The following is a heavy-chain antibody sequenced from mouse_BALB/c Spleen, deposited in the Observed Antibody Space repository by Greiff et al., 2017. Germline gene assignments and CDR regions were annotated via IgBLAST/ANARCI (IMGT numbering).Heavy chain of an antibody. D-gene: IGHD2-1*01. J-gene: IGHJ2*01. CDR2: INPGDGDT. CDR1: GYTFTSYW. V-gene: IGHV1-53*01. CDR3: ARGDGIDY. Sequence: VQLQQPGAELVKPGASVKLSCKASGYTFTSYWMHWVKQRPGQGLEWIGEINPGDGDTNYNGKFKGKATLTADKSSSTAYMQLSSLTSEDSAVYFCARGDGIDYWGQGTTLTVSS.